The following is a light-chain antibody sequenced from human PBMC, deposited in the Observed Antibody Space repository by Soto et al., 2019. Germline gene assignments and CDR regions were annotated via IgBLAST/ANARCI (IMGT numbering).Light chain of an antibody. CDR1: SSDVGGYKY. Sequence: QSALTQPPSASGSPGQSVTISCTGTSSDVGGYKYVSWDQQHPGKAPKLMIFEVNKRPSGVPDRFSGSKSGNTASVTVSGLQAEDEADYYCSSYAGINNLGVFGTGTKLTVL. CDR3: SSYAGINNLGV. J-gene: IGLJ1*01. CDR2: EVN. V-gene: IGLV2-8*01.